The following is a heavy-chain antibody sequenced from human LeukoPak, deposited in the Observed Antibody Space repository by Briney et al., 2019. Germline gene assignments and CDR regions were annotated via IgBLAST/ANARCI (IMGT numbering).Heavy chain of an antibody. CDR2: ISGSSYSI. Sequence: GGSLRLSCAASGFTFNPYAMAWVRQAPGKGLEWVSVISGSSYSIYYAESVKGRFTISRDNSMNTLYLQMNSLRADDTAVYYCAKGLGKAMAPFDFWGQGSLVTVSS. J-gene: IGHJ4*02. V-gene: IGHV3-23*01. CDR1: GFTFNPYA. CDR3: AKGLGKAMAPFDF. D-gene: IGHD5-18*01.